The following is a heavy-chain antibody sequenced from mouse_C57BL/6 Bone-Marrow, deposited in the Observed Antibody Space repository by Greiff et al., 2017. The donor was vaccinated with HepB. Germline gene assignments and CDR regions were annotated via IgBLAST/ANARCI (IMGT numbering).Heavy chain of an antibody. D-gene: IGHD1-1*01. CDR1: GYTFTSYW. V-gene: IGHV1-59*01. Sequence: QVQLQESGAELVRPGTSVKLSCKASGYTFTSYWMHWVKQRPGQGLEWIGVIDPSDSYTNYNQKFKGKATLTVDTSSSTAYMQLSSLTSEDSAVYYCARWITTVVEFDYWGQGTTLTVSS. J-gene: IGHJ2*01. CDR3: ARWITTVVEFDY. CDR2: IDPSDSYT.